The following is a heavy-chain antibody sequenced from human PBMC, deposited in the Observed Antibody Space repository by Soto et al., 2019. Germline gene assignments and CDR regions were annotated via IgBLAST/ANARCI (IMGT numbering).Heavy chain of an antibody. CDR1: GYTFTGYY. J-gene: IGHJ6*02. CDR3: AREGARPDVDTAMVHYYYGMDV. D-gene: IGHD5-18*01. V-gene: IGHV1-2*04. CDR2: INPNSGGT. Sequence: ASVKVSCKASGYTFTGYYMHWVRQAPGQGLEWMGWINPNSGGTNYAQKFQGWVTMTRDTSISTAYMELSRLRSDDTAVYYCAREGARPDVDTAMVHYYYGMDVWGQGTTVTV.